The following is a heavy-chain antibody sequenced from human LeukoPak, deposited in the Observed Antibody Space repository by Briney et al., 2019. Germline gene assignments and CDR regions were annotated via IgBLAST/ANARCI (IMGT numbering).Heavy chain of an antibody. V-gene: IGHV3-48*03. D-gene: IGHD7-27*01. CDR1: GFTFSSYE. CDR2: ISSSGSTI. Sequence: GGSLRLSCAASGFTFSSYEMNWVRQAPGKGLEWVSHISSSGSTIYYAESAKGRFTISRDNAKNSLYLQMNSLRAEDTAVYYCVRLRFWGFDYWGQGTLATVSS. CDR3: VRLRFWGFDY. J-gene: IGHJ4*02.